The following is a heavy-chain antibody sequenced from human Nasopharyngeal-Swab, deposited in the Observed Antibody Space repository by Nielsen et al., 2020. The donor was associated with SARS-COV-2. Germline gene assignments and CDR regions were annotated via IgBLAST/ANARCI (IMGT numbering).Heavy chain of an antibody. V-gene: IGHV3-30-3*01. CDR1: GFTFSSYA. Sequence: GGSLRLSCAPSGFTFSSYAMHWVRQAPGKGLEWVAVISYDGSNKYYADSVKGRFTISRDNSKNTLYLQMNSLRAEDTAVYYCAREPNPGIAAAGTHDYWGQGTLVTVSS. J-gene: IGHJ4*02. D-gene: IGHD6-13*01. CDR3: AREPNPGIAAAGTHDY. CDR2: ISYDGSNK.